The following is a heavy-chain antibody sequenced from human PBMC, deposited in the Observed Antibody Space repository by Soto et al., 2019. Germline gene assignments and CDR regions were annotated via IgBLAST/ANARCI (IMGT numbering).Heavy chain of an antibody. D-gene: IGHD2-21*01. CDR3: VKDVWDY. CDR1: GFTFSGYT. CDR2: IGNSGDGT. V-gene: IGHV3-23*01. Sequence: PGGSLRLSCAASGFTFSGYTMNWVRQAPGKGLEWVAVIGNSGDGTHYADSVKGRFTISRDNFKNTLYLQMESLGAEDTAVYYCVKDVWDYWGQGVLVTVSS. J-gene: IGHJ4*02.